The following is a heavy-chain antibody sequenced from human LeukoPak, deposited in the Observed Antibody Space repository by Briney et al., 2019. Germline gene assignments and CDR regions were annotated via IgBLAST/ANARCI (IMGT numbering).Heavy chain of an antibody. CDR2: IYSGGST. J-gene: IGHJ4*02. CDR1: GFTVSSNY. V-gene: IGHV3-53*01. D-gene: IGHD3-16*01. CDR3: ARDLSHYREVGGMVY. Sequence: GGSLRLSCAVTGFTVSSNYMSWVRQAPGKGLEWVSVIYSGGSTYYADSVKGRFTISRDNSKNTLYLQMNSLRAEDTAVYYCARDLSHYREVGGMVYWGQGTLVTVSS.